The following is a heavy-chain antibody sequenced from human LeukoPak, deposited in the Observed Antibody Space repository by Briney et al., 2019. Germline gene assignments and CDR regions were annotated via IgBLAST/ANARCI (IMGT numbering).Heavy chain of an antibody. J-gene: IGHJ4*02. CDR3: AKVIAPWIQLWLIDY. V-gene: IGHV3-30*18. D-gene: IGHD5-18*01. CDR2: ISYDGSNK. CDR1: GFTFSSYG. Sequence: GRSPRLSCAASGFTFSSYGMHWVRQAPGKGLEWVAVISYDGSNKYYADSVKGRFTISRDNSKNTLYLQMNSLRAEDTAVYYCAKVIAPWIQLWLIDYWGQGTLVTVSS.